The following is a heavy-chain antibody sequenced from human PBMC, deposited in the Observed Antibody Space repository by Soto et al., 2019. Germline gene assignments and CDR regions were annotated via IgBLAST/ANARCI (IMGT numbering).Heavy chain of an antibody. Sequence: PVGSLRLSCAASGFTFSTYGMHWVRQAPGKGLEWVAAIWYDGIDKYYAASVKGRFTISRDNSMNTVYLQMSSLRADDTAVYYCARAAVTDYQYHGMDVSGQGTTVTVS. CDR2: IWYDGIDK. J-gene: IGHJ6*02. CDR1: GFTFSTYG. V-gene: IGHV3-33*01. CDR3: ARAAVTDYQYHGMDV. D-gene: IGHD4-17*01.